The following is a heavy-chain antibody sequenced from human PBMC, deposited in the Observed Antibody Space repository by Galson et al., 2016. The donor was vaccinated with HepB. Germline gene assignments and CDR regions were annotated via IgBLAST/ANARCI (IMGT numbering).Heavy chain of an antibody. CDR2: ISSLSSYI. J-gene: IGHJ6*02. V-gene: IGHV3-21*05. Sequence: SLRLSCAASGFTFSDYNMNWVRQAPGKGLEWVSYISSLSSYIYYADSVKGRFTLSRDNAQNSLYLQMNSLTAEDTAVYYCVRGNRIYYYYGMDVWGRGTMVTVSS. CDR3: VRGNRIYYYYGMDV. CDR1: GFTFSDYN. D-gene: IGHD2-15*01.